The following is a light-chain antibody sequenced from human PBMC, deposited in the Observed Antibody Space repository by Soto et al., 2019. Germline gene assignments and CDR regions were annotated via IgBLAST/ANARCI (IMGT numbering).Light chain of an antibody. CDR2: KAS. CDR1: QGISTW. J-gene: IGKJ4*01. V-gene: IGKV1-5*03. Sequence: DIQMTQSPSTLSASVGDRVTITCRASQGISTWLAWYQQKPGKAPKLLIYKASSLEGGGPSRFSGSGSGTEFNITVSSLQPDDFATYYCQQYNTYPLTFGGGTTVEIK. CDR3: QQYNTYPLT.